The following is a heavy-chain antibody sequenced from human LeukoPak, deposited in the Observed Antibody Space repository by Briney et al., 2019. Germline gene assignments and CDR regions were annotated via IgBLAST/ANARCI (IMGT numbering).Heavy chain of an antibody. V-gene: IGHV4-59*01. CDR3: AREIGSPYPYYFDY. CDR1: GGSISSYY. Sequence: PSETLSLTCTVSGGSISSYYWSWIRQPPGKGLEWIGYIYYSGSTNYNPSLKSRVTISVDTSKNQFSLKLSSVTAADTAVYYCAREIGSPYPYYFDYWGQGTLVTVSS. CDR2: IYYSGST. D-gene: IGHD1-26*01. J-gene: IGHJ4*02.